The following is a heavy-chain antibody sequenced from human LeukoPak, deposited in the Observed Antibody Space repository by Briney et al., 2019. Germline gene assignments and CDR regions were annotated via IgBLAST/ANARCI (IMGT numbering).Heavy chain of an antibody. V-gene: IGHV3-21*06. J-gene: IGHJ4*02. CDR1: GFTFYTYS. Sequence: GGSLRLSCAASGFTFYTYSMNWVRQAPGKGLEWVSSISSSGTYTYYADSVKGRFTISRDNTKNTLYLQMNTLRAEDTAVYYCVAAGTFDYWGQGALVTVSS. CDR2: ISSSGTYT. D-gene: IGHD6-13*01. CDR3: VAAGTFDY.